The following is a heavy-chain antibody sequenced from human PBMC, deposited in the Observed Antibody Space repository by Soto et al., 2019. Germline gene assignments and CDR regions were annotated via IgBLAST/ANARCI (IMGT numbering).Heavy chain of an antibody. D-gene: IGHD3-10*01. CDR1: GYTLTGYY. Sequence: GESVKVACKASGYTLTGYYMHWVRQAPGQGLEWMGWINPNSGGTNYAQKFQGRVTMTRDTSISTAYMELSRLRSDDTAVYYCARDYNHFTWLGVPNDFDIWGQGTILTVSS. V-gene: IGHV1-2*02. J-gene: IGHJ3*02. CDR2: INPNSGGT. CDR3: ARDYNHFTWLGVPNDFDI.